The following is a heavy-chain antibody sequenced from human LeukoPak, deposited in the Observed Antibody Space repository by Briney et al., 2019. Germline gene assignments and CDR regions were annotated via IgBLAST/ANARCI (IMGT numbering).Heavy chain of an antibody. CDR2: ISSNGGST. CDR3: ARDSAYYDILTGYYDY. CDR1: GFTFSSYA. V-gene: IGHV3-64*01. Sequence: PGGSLRLSCAASGFTFSSYAMHWVRQAPGKGLEYVSAISSNGGSTYYANSVKGRFTISRDNSKNTLYLQMGSLRAEDMAVYYCARDSAYYDILTGYYDYWGQGTLVTVSS. D-gene: IGHD3-9*01. J-gene: IGHJ4*02.